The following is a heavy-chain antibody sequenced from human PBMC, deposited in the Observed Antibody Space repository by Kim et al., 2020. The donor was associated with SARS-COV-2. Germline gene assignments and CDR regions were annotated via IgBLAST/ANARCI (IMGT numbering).Heavy chain of an antibody. CDR1: GFTFSSYT. Sequence: GGSLRLSCAASGFTFSSYTMHWVRQAPGKGLEWVAVISYYGSNKYYADSVKGRFTISRDNSKNTLYLQMNSLRAEDTAVYYCARAPRDSVQRLRQDVWGQGTTVTVSS. CDR2: ISYYGSNK. V-gene: IGHV3-30*04. J-gene: IGHJ6*02. D-gene: IGHD5-18*01. CDR3: ARAPRDSVQRLRQDV.